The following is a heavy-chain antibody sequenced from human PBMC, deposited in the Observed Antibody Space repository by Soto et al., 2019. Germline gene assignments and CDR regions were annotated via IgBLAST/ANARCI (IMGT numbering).Heavy chain of an antibody. CDR2: IYYSGST. CDR3: ARHRGGWDIVVVPASRGTYYYYMDV. J-gene: IGHJ6*03. D-gene: IGHD2-2*01. Sequence: SETLSLTCTVSGGSISSYYWSWIRQPPGKGLEWIGYIYYSGSTNYNPPLKSRVTISVDTSKNQFSLKLSSVTAADTAVYYCARHRGGWDIVVVPASRGTYYYYMDVWGKGTTVTVSS. CDR1: GGSISSYY. V-gene: IGHV4-59*08.